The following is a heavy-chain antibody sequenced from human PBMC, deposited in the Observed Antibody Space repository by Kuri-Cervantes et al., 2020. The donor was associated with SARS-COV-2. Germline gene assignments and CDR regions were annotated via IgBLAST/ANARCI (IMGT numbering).Heavy chain of an antibody. CDR3: ARSPGDGDYDPFDY. CDR1: GFTFSAYT. Sequence: GVTLKISCVASGFTFSAYTLNWVRQAPGKGLEWVSSITRSSVYISYADSLKGRFTISRDNAKNSLYLQMNSLRAEDTAVYYCARSPGDGDYDPFDYWGQGTLVTVSS. J-gene: IGHJ4*02. D-gene: IGHD4-17*01. CDR2: ITRSSVYI. V-gene: IGHV3-21*01.